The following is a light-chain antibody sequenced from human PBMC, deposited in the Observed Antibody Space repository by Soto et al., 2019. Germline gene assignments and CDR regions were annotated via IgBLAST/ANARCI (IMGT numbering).Light chain of an antibody. Sequence: EIVVTQSPATLSVFPGERATLSCRASQSVTTNLAWYQQKPGQPPRLLIYGASTRVAGITARFSGSGSGTEFTLTISSLQSEDFAVYYCQHYHNWPLWAFGRGTKVEIK. CDR1: QSVTTN. CDR3: QHYHNWPLWA. V-gene: IGKV3-15*01. CDR2: GAS. J-gene: IGKJ1*01.